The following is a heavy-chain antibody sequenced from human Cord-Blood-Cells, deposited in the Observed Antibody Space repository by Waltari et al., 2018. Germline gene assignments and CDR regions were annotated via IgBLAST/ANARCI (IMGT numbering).Heavy chain of an antibody. CDR3: ARASRYSSSHFDY. D-gene: IGHD6-13*01. CDR1: GYTFTSYG. CDR2: ISAYNGNT. Sequence: QVQLVQSGAEVKKPGASVKVSCKASGYTFTSYGISWVRQAPGQGLEWMGWISAYNGNTNYAQKLQGRVTMTTDPSTSTAYMELRSLRSYDTAVYYGARASRYSSSHFDYWGQGTLVTVSS. V-gene: IGHV1-18*01. J-gene: IGHJ4*02.